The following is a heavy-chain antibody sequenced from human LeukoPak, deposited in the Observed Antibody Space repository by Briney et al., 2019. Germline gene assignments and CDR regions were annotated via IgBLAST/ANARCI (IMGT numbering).Heavy chain of an antibody. CDR2: TFYSGST. D-gene: IGHD3-3*01. J-gene: IGHJ4*02. V-gene: IGHV4-59*01. Sequence: PSENLSLNCTGSGGSISSYCWSWLRQPPGKGLEGIGYTFYSGSTNYNPSLNSRVTISVNTSKKPFSLKLSSVTAADTAVYYCVRSDDFWSGYYGHWGQGTLVTVSS. CDR1: GGSISSYC. CDR3: VRSDDFWSGYYGH.